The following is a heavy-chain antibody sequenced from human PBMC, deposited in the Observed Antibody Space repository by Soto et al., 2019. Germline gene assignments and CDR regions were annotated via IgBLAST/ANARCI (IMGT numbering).Heavy chain of an antibody. CDR3: AKSRVASGRGYFDL. CDR1: GFSSSPYP. CDR2: IGTTGGDT. J-gene: IGHJ2*01. Sequence: GGSLRLSCAASGFSSSPYPMSWVRQAPVKGLEWVSTIGTTGGDTYYPDFVKGRFTISRDDSKNTVYLQMSSLRDEDSAIYYCAKSRVASGRGYFDLWGRGTLVTVSS. D-gene: IGHD6-25*01. V-gene: IGHV3-23*01.